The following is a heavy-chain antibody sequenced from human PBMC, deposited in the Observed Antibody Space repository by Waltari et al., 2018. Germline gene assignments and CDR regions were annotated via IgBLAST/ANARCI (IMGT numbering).Heavy chain of an antibody. CDR3: ARAGGSTMDV. CDR1: GGSMSGYF. Sequence: QVQLQESGPGLVKPAETLALTCTGAGGSMSGYFLGWLRQAPGKGLEYIGHMDYRGDASYNPSLQSRVTMSVDTSNRQSSLKVRSVTAADTAVYYCARAGGSTMDVWGQGTPVIVSS. D-gene: IGHD3-16*01. V-gene: IGHV4-59*01. CDR2: MDYRGDA. J-gene: IGHJ6*02.